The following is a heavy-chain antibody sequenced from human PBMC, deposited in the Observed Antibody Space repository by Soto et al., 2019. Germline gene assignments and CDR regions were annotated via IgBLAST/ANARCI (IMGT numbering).Heavy chain of an antibody. CDR1: RFTFSSYA. CDR3: AKVSVYDSPEKKKFDY. V-gene: IGHV3-23*01. Sequence: GGSLRLSCAASRFTFSSYAMSWVRQAPGKGLEWVSAISGSGGSTYYADSVKGRFTISRDNSKNTLYLQMNSLRAEDTAVYYCAKVSVYDSPEKKKFDYWGQGTLVTVSS. D-gene: IGHD2-8*01. J-gene: IGHJ4*02. CDR2: ISGSGGST.